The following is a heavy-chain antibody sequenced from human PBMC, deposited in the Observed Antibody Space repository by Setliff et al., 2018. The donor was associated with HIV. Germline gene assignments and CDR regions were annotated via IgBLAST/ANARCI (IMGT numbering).Heavy chain of an antibody. CDR1: GGSTSSGGYS. CDR3: ARSTYYYGSGKGSGWFDP. Sequence: PSETLSLTCAVSGGSTSSGGYSWSWIRQPPGKGLEWIGYIYHSGSTYYNPSLKSRVTISIDRSKNQFSLKLSSVTAADTAVYYCARSTYYYGSGKGSGWFDPWGQGTLVTVSS. CDR2: IYHSGST. D-gene: IGHD3-10*01. V-gene: IGHV4-30-2*01. J-gene: IGHJ5*02.